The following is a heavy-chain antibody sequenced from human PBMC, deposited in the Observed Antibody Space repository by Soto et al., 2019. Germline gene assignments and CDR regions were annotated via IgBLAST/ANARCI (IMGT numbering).Heavy chain of an antibody. CDR1: GFTFGDYA. Sequence: GGSLRLSCTASGFTFGDYAMTWFRQAPGKGLEWVGSIRSRTYGGATEFAASVKGRFTISRDESKSIAYLQMNSLKTEDTAVYYCTRVRGDGYNYNAFDIWGQGTMVTVSS. J-gene: IGHJ3*02. CDR2: IRSRTYGGAT. V-gene: IGHV3-49*03. CDR3: TRVRGDGYNYNAFDI. D-gene: IGHD5-12*01.